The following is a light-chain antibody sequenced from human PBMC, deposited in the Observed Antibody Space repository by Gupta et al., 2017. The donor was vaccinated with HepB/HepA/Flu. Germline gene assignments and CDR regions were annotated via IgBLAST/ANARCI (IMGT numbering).Light chain of an antibody. CDR2: DAS. Sequence: EIVLTQSPATLSLSPGERATISCRASQSVGSYLAWYQQKPGQAPRLLIYDASTRATGIPARFSGSGSGTDFTLTINSLEPEDFAVYYCQQRSNWPLTFGHGTKVDIK. CDR1: QSVGSY. J-gene: IGKJ3*01. V-gene: IGKV3-11*01. CDR3: QQRSNWPLT.